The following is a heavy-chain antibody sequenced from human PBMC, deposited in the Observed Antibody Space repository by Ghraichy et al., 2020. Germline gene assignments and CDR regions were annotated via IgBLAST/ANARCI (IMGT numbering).Heavy chain of an antibody. D-gene: IGHD1-26*01. CDR2: IKQDGSEK. V-gene: IGHV3-7*01. CDR1: GFTFSNYY. J-gene: IGHJ6*02. CDR3: ARHPGGGMDV. Sequence: LSLTCAASGFTFSNYYMSWVRQAPGKGLEWVANIKQDGSEKYYVDSVKGRFTISRDNAKNSLYLQMNSLRAEDTAVYYCARHPGGGMDVWGQGTTVTVSS.